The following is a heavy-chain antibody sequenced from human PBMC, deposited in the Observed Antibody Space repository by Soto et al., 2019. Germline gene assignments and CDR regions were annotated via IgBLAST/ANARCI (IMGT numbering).Heavy chain of an antibody. Sequence: EVQLVESGGGLVQPGRSLRLSCTASGFTFGDYAMSWFRQAPGKGLEWVGFIRSKAYGGTTEYAASVKGRFTISRDDSKSIAYLQMNSLKTEDTAVYYCTRDSLRSKEADYFDYWGQGTLVTVSS. D-gene: IGHD3-10*02. CDR1: GFTFGDYA. V-gene: IGHV3-49*03. CDR2: IRSKAYGGTT. J-gene: IGHJ4*02. CDR3: TRDSLRSKEADYFDY.